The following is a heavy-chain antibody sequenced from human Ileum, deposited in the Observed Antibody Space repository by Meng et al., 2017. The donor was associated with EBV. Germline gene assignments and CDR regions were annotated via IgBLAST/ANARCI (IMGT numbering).Heavy chain of an antibody. D-gene: IGHD4-23*01. CDR1: GCCISSGGHS. J-gene: IGHJ4*02. CDR2: IQHSGSN. Sequence: QLQRQGSGSGVGKPEHTLSLTCAVSGCCISSGGHSWSWIRQPPGKGLEWIGDIQHSGSNYYNPSLKSRVTITVDRSRNQFSLKLSSVTAADTAVYYCARARPVVYFFDYWGQGALVTVSS. V-gene: IGHV4-30-2*01. CDR3: ARARPVVYFFDY.